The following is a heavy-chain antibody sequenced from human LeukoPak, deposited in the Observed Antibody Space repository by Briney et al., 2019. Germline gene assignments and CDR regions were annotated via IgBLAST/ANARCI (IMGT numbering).Heavy chain of an antibody. CDR3: ARDGGYGSGSYPS. CDR1: GFTFSRYW. J-gene: IGHJ5*02. CDR2: INSEGSST. Sequence: GGSLRLSCAASGFTFSRYWMHWGRQAAGKGLGWVSRINSEGSSTNYADSVKGRFTTSRENAKNTLYLEMKRVRAEDTGGYYCARDGGYGSGSYPSWGQGTLVTVSS. D-gene: IGHD3-10*01. V-gene: IGHV3-74*01.